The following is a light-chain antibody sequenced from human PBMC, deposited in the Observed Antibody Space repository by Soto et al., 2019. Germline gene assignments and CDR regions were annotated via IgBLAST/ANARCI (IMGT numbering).Light chain of an antibody. CDR3: QQYGSSLPWT. V-gene: IGKV3-20*01. CDR1: QSVSSSY. CDR2: AAS. Sequence: VLTQSPGTLSLSPGERATLSCRASQSVSSSYLAWYQQKPGQAPRLLIYAASRRATDIPDRFSGSGSGTDFTLTISGLEPEDFAVYYCQQYGSSLPWTFGQGTKVDI. J-gene: IGKJ1*01.